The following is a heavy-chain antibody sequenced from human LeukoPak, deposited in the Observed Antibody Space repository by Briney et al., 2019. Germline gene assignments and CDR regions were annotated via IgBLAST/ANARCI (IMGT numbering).Heavy chain of an antibody. CDR3: ARTSNYDFWSGLTYYFDY. V-gene: IGHV4-59*01. CDR1: GGSISSYY. J-gene: IGHJ4*02. D-gene: IGHD3-3*01. CDR2: IYYSGST. Sequence: PSETLSLTCTVSGGSISSYYWSWIWQPPGKGLEWIGYIYYSGSTNYNPSLKSRVTISVDTSKNQFSLKLSSVTAADTAVYYCARTSNYDFWSGLTYYFDYWGQGTLVTVSS.